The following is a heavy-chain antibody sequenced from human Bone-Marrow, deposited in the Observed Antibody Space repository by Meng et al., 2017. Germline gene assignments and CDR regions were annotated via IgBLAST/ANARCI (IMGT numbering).Heavy chain of an antibody. D-gene: IGHD1-26*01. CDR3: ARHSGTRQRGWFDP. V-gene: IGHV3-33*01. J-gene: IGHJ5*02. Sequence: QGALVGSGGGVVQPGRSLRLSCAASGFTFSSYGMHWVRQAPGKGLEWVAVIWYDGSNKYYADSVKGRFTISRDNSKNTLYLQMNSLRAEDTAVYYCARHSGTRQRGWFDPWGQGTLVTVSS. CDR1: GFTFSSYG. CDR2: IWYDGSNK.